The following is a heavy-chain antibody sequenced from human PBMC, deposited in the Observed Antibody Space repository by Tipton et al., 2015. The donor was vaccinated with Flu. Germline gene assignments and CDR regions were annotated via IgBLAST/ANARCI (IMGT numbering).Heavy chain of an antibody. J-gene: IGHJ2*01. CDR1: GFTFDDYD. CDR3: AKDEGSYGSSWDERPARPYWYFDL. V-gene: IGHV3-9*01. D-gene: IGHD6-13*01. CDR2: ISWHSGSI. Sequence: SLRLSCAASGFTFDDYDMHWVRQAPGKGLEWVSGISWHSGSIGYADSVKGRFTISRDNAKNSLYLQMNSMRAEDTALYYCAKDEGSYGSSWDERPARPYWYFDLWGRGTLVTVPT.